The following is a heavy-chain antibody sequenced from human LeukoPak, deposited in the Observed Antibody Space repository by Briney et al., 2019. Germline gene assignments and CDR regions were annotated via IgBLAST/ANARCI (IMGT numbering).Heavy chain of an antibody. CDR1: AFTFSSQW. Sequence: PGGSLRLSCVSSAFTFSSQWMHWVRQVPGRRPMWVSGINSEGKSTAYADSVKGRFTIYRDNARNTMYLQMNSLRAEDTAVYYCASTPPERCSGHDCYPYFDYWGQGTLVTVSS. V-gene: IGHV3-74*03. J-gene: IGHJ4*02. D-gene: IGHD2-21*01. CDR3: ASTPPERCSGHDCYPYFDY. CDR2: INSEGKST.